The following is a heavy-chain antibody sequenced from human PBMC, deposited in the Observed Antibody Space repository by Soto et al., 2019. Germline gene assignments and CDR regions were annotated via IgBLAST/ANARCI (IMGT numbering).Heavy chain of an antibody. V-gene: IGHV4-59*08. CDR3: MRQGFGVLHGLVDV. CDR1: SGSIGSHN. D-gene: IGHD3-10*01. J-gene: IGHJ6*02. CDR2: IRDDGST. Sequence: QVQLRESGPGLVKPSETLSLICSDSSGSIGSHNWGWIRLPPGKGLEWIGYIRDDGSTSYNPSLRSRVTMSLATSKKEFSLKLTSVTAADTAVYYCMRQGFGVLHGLVDVWGQGTTVTVSS.